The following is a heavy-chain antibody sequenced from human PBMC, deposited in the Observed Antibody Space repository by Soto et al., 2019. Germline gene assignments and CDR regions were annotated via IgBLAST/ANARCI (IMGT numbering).Heavy chain of an antibody. V-gene: IGHV4-59*12. CDR2: IYYGGST. CDR1: AGSISNYY. CDR3: ARDVAAAGTYMDV. J-gene: IGHJ6*03. D-gene: IGHD6-13*01. Sequence: PSETLSLTCTVSAGSISNYYWSWIRQPPGKGLEWIAYIYYGGSTNYNPSLKSRVTISIDTSKNQFSLSLSSVTAAGTAVYYCARDVAAAGTYMDVWGKGTTVTFSS.